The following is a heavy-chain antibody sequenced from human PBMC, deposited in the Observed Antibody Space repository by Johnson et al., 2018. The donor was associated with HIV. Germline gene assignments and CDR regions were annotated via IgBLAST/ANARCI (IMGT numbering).Heavy chain of an antibody. CDR3: AKHGALISGVDAFDI. D-gene: IGHD3-3*01. CDR2: LKSKVDGATT. V-gene: IGHV3-15*01. CDR1: GVSFNNAW. J-gene: IGHJ3*02. Sequence: AAGGVSFNNAWMSWLRQVPGKGLEWVGRLKSKVDGATTDYAVPVKGRFSISGDDSQNTLYLEMTDLRTEDTAVYYCAKHGALISGVDAFDIWGQGTMVTVSS.